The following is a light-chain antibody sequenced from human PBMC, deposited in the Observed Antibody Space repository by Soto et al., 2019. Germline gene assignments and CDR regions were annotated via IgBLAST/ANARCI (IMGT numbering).Light chain of an antibody. CDR3: CSYAGSYTYVV. V-gene: IGLV1-44*01. Sequence: QSVLTQPPSASGTFGQTVTISCSGGTLNPAMNTVDWYQQLPGTAPRLLIYVDNQRPSGVPDRFSGSKSGNTASLTISGLQAEDEADYYCCSYAGSYTYVVFGGGTKLTVL. J-gene: IGLJ2*01. CDR1: TLNPAMNT. CDR2: VDN.